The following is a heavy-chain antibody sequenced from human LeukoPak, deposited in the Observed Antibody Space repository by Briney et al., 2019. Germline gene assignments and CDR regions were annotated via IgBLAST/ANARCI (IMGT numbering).Heavy chain of an antibody. CDR1: GFIFTDYG. CDR2: IRYDGSTK. J-gene: IGHJ4*02. Sequence: GGSLRLSCAVSGFIFTDYGMHWVRQAPGKGLEWVAFIRYDGSTKYYVDSVKGRFTISRDNSKNMLFLQMNSLRGEDTAVYYCAKEGTASKPSDLDYWGQGTLVTVS. CDR3: AKEGTASKPSDLDY. V-gene: IGHV3-30*02. D-gene: IGHD1/OR15-1a*01.